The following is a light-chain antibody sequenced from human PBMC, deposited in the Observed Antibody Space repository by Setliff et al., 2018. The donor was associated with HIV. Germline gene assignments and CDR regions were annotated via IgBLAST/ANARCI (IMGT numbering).Light chain of an antibody. V-gene: IGLV2-14*03. CDR3: SSYTSTSTLFV. Sequence: QSALTQPASVSGSPGQSITISCTGTSSDVGGYNYVSWYQQHPGKVPKLRIYDVSNRPSGVSNRFSGPKSGNTASLTISGLQAEDEADYYCSSYTSTSTLFVFGTGTRSPS. CDR1: SSDVGGYNY. J-gene: IGLJ1*01. CDR2: DVS.